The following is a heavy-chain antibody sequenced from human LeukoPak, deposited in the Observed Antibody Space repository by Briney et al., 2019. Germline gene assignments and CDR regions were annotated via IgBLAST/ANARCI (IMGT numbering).Heavy chain of an antibody. D-gene: IGHD4/OR15-4a*01. CDR3: VRGPYGASISNWFDP. J-gene: IGHJ5*02. CDR1: GGSINSYY. CDR2: IHYTGST. V-gene: IGHV4-59*01. Sequence: SETLSLTCSVSGGSINSYYWSWIRQPPGKGLECIGCIHYTGSTNYNPSLKSRVTISVDTSKNQFSLKLTSVTAADTAVYYCVRGPYGASISNWFDPWGQGLLVTVSS.